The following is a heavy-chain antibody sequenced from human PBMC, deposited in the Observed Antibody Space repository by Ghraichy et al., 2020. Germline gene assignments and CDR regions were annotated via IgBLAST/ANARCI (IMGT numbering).Heavy chain of an antibody. CDR1: GYSFSDYD. Sequence: ASVKVSCRTSGYSFSDYDISWVRQAPGHGLEWMGWISSYTGNTEFSQRFQGRLILTTDTSSTTAYMELMNLRSDDTAVYYCATESFPWGQGTLVTVSS. J-gene: IGHJ4*02. V-gene: IGHV1-18*01. D-gene: IGHD3-3*02. CDR2: ISSYTGNT. CDR3: ATESFP.